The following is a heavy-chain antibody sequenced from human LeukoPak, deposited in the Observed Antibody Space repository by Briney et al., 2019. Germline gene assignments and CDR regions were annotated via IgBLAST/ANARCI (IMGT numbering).Heavy chain of an antibody. CDR2: ISYDGSNK. V-gene: IGHV3-30-3*01. CDR1: GFTFSSYA. D-gene: IGHD2-2*01. J-gene: IGHJ4*02. CDR3: AKDHATIVVVPAATDY. Sequence: QAGGSLRLSCAASGFTFSSYAMHGVRQAPGKGLEGVAVISYDGSNKYYADSVKGRFTISRDNSKNTLYLQMNSLRAEDTAVYYCAKDHATIVVVPAATDYWGQGTLVTVSS.